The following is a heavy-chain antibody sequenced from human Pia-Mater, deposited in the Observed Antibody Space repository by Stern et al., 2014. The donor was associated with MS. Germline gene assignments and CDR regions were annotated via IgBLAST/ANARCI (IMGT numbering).Heavy chain of an antibody. J-gene: IGHJ4*02. Sequence: MQLVESGAEVKKSGASVKLSCKASGYTFTNYYMHWVRQAPGHGLEWMGIINPSGGSASYAQKFQDRVTMTSDSSSNTVFMELSSLRSDDTAVYYCARDSAARLSDYWGQGTLVTVSS. V-gene: IGHV1-46*01. D-gene: IGHD6-6*01. CDR3: ARDSAARLSDY. CDR1: GYTFTNYY. CDR2: INPSGGSA.